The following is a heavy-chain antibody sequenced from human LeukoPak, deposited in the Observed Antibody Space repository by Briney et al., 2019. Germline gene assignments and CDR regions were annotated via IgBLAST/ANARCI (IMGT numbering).Heavy chain of an antibody. CDR2: IWYDGSNK. CDR1: GFTVSKYG. J-gene: IGHJ5*02. Sequence: GGSLRLSCAASGFTVSKYGMHWVRQAPGKGLEWVAVIWYDGSNKYYGDSVKGRFTISRDTSKNTLYLQMNSLRGEDTAVYYCARSLEKDYHGSGYYMNNYFDPWSQGTLVTVSS. V-gene: IGHV3-33*01. D-gene: IGHD3-10*01. CDR3: ARSLEKDYHGSGYYMNNYFDP.